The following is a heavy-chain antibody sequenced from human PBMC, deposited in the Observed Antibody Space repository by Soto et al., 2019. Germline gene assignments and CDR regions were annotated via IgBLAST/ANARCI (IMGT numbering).Heavy chain of an antibody. CDR1: GFTFDYYA. V-gene: IGHV3-9*01. Sequence: GGSLILSCAASGFTFDYYAMHWVRQAPGKGLEWVSGISWNSGSIGYADSVKGRFTISRDNAKNSLYLQMNSLRAEDTALYYCAKDSDFWSGYGGDYYYYMDVWGKGTTVTVSS. CDR2: ISWNSGSI. CDR3: AKDSDFWSGYGGDYYYYMDV. J-gene: IGHJ6*03. D-gene: IGHD3-3*01.